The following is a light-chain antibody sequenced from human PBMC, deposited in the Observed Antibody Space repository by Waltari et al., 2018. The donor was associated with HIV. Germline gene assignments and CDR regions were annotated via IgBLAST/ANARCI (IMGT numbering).Light chain of an antibody. CDR3: TSYTSSDTWV. CDR2: DVN. V-gene: IGLV2-14*03. CDR1: SSDVGNYNY. J-gene: IGLJ3*02. Sequence: QSALTQPASVSGSPGQSITIPCTGTSSDVGNYNYVSWFQQPPDKAPTLILFDVNKRPSGVSSRFSGSKSAKTASLTISGLQPEDEGDYFCTSYTSSDTWVFGGGTKVTVL.